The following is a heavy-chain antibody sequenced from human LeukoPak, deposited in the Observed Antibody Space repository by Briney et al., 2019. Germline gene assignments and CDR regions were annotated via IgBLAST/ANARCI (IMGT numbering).Heavy chain of an antibody. Sequence: SETLSLTCAVYGGSFSSYYWSWIRQPPGKGLEWIGYIYYSGSTNYNPSLKSRVTISVDTSKNQFSLKLSSVTAADTAVYYCARGEHYYYGMDVWGQGTTVTVSS. D-gene: IGHD1/OR15-1a*01. CDR2: IYYSGST. CDR3: ARGEHYYYGMDV. J-gene: IGHJ6*02. CDR1: GGSFSSYY. V-gene: IGHV4-59*01.